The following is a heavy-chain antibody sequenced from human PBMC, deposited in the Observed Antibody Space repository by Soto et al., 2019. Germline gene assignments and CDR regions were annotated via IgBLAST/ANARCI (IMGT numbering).Heavy chain of an antibody. J-gene: IGHJ5*02. CDR2: IHYRGST. D-gene: IGHD3-22*01. V-gene: IGHV4-59*01. CDR3: ASSGIVGREVNTWFDP. CDR1: GDSISSSH. Sequence: QMQLQESGPGLAKPSETLSLTCTVSGDSISSSHWNWIRQPLGKALEWIGYIHYRGSTNYNPSLKSRLTISVDTSKNQIFLKLNSVTAADTAVYYCASSGIVGREVNTWFDPWGQGTLVTVSS.